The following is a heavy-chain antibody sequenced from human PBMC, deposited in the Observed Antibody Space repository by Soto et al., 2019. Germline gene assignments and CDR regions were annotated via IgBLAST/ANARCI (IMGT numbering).Heavy chain of an antibody. J-gene: IGHJ4*02. V-gene: IGHV3-30*03. D-gene: IGHD2-2*02. Sequence: QVQLVESGGGVVQPGRSLRLSCAASGFTFSSYGMHWVRQAPGKGLERVAVISYDGSNKYYADSVKGRFTISRDNSKNTLYLQMNSLRAEDTAVYYCASGTGCSSTSCYTHNNFDYWGQGTLVTVSS. CDR3: ASGTGCSSTSCYTHNNFDY. CDR1: GFTFSSYG. CDR2: ISYDGSNK.